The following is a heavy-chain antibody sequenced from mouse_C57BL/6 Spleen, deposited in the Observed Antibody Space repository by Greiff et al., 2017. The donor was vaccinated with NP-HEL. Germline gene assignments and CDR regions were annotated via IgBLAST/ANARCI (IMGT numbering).Heavy chain of an antibody. D-gene: IGHD1-1*01. CDR2: ISDGGSYT. V-gene: IGHV5-4*01. J-gene: IGHJ3*01. CDR3: AREENYYGSSLFAY. CDR1: GFTFSSYA. Sequence: EVHLVESGGGLVKPGGSLKLSCAASGFTFSSYAMSWVRQTPEKRLEWVATISDGGSYTYYPDNVKGRFTISRDNAKNNLYLQMSHLKSEDTAMYYCAREENYYGSSLFAYWGQGTLVTVSA.